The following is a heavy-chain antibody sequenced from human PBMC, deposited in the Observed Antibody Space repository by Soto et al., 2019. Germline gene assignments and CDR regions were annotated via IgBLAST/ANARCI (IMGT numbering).Heavy chain of an antibody. CDR1: GFTFSSYG. CDR3: AKDRLEYSSSGNWFDP. CDR2: ISYDGSNK. Sequence: SGGSLRLSCAASGFTFSSYGMHWVRQAPGKGLEWVAVISYDGSNKYYADSVKGRFTISRDNSKNTLYLQMNSLRAEDTAVYYCAKDRLEYSSSGNWFDPWGQGTLVTVSS. J-gene: IGHJ5*02. D-gene: IGHD6-6*01. V-gene: IGHV3-30*18.